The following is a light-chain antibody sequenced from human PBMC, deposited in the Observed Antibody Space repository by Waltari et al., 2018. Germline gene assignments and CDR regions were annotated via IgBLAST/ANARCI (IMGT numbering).Light chain of an antibody. Sequence: QSVLTQSASVSGSPGQSITISCTGTSGDVGAHNYVSWYQQHPGKAPQLIIYDVSKRPSGVSKRLPASKAGNTASLTIPRPQAEDEAHYYCNSYTSSPHVVFGRGTKLTVL. J-gene: IGLJ2*01. CDR2: DVS. CDR1: SGDVGAHNY. CDR3: NSYTSSPHVV. V-gene: IGLV2-14*03.